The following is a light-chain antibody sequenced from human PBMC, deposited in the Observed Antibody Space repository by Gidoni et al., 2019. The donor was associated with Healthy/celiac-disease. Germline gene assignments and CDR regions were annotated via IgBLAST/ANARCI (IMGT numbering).Light chain of an antibody. Sequence: DSQMTQSPSSLSASVGDSVTITCQESQDMSNYLHWYQQQPGTAPKLLIYDASNLETGVPSRFSGSGSATDFTFTISLLQPECIATYYCQHYDNPPLTFGGGTKVEIK. J-gene: IGKJ4*01. CDR1: QDMSNY. CDR3: QHYDNPPLT. CDR2: DAS. V-gene: IGKV1-33*01.